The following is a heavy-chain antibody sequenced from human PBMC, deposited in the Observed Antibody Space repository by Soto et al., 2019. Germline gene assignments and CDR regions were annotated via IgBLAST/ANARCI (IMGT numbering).Heavy chain of an antibody. CDR2: VYSGST. V-gene: IGHV4-59*11. D-gene: IGHD1-1*01. J-gene: IGHJ5*02. Sequence: QVQLQESGPGLVKPSETLSLTCTVSGASINTHFWSWIRQPPGKALEWIGYVYSGSTDYNPSLKSRVTISLDTSKNQFSLKLTSVTAADTAVYYCATSGRLSHNWFDPWGQGTLVTVSS. CDR1: GASINTHF. CDR3: ATSGRLSHNWFDP.